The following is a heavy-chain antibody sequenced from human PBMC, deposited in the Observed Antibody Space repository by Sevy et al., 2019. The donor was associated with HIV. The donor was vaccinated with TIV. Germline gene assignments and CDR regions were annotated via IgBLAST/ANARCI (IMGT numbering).Heavy chain of an antibody. CDR1: GYTFSGYD. CDR3: ARADLDSSTFFYYYGMDV. J-gene: IGHJ6*02. CDR2: MNPDSGRR. V-gene: IGHV1-8*02. D-gene: IGHD6-13*01. Sequence: ASVKVSCKASGYTFSGYDINWVRQATGQGLEWMGWMNPDSGRRGYAPKFQGRVTMTTNTSIDTAYMELRRLRSEDSAGYYCARADLDSSTFFYYYGMDVWGQGTTVTVSS.